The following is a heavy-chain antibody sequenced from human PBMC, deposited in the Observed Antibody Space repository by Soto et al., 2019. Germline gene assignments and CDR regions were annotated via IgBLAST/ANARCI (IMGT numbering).Heavy chain of an antibody. CDR3: VKESTPLFFDS. Sequence: GGSLRLSCVGSGFTLHNYGVHWVRQAPGKGLEWVGLMWYDGLRQTYADSVRGRFTISRDGSTNTIYLQINSLRVEDTAKYFCVKESTPLFFDSWGQGVAVTVSS. V-gene: IGHV3-33*06. CDR1: GFTLHNYG. J-gene: IGHJ4*02. D-gene: IGHD2-2*01. CDR2: MWYDGLRQ.